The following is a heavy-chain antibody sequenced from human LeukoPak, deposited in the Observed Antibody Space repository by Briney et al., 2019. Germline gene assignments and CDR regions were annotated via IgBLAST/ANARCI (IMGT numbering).Heavy chain of an antibody. Sequence: PGGSLRLSCAACGFAFSSYSMDWVRKAPGKGLEWVSSISSTSNYICYADSVKGRFTNSRDNAKHSMFLQMNSLRAEDTAVYRCARGPGVIAGRGLGFAFDIWGQGTMVTVSS. CDR1: GFAFSSYS. CDR3: ARGPGVIAGRGLGFAFDI. D-gene: IGHD5/OR15-5a*01. CDR2: ISSTSNYI. V-gene: IGHV3-21*01. J-gene: IGHJ3*02.